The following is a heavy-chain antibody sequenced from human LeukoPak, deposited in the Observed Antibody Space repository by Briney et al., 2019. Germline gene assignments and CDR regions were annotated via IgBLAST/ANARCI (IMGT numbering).Heavy chain of an antibody. V-gene: IGHV3-23*01. J-gene: IGHJ4*02. CDR1: GFTFSSYA. CDR3: AKGGDYGDYVDY. D-gene: IGHD4-17*01. Sequence: GGSLRLSCAASGFTFSSYAMSRVRQAPGMGLEWVSAISGSGGSTYYADSVKGRFTISRDNSKNTLYLQMNSLRAEDTAVYYCAKGGDYGDYVDYWGQGTLVTVSS. CDR2: ISGSGGST.